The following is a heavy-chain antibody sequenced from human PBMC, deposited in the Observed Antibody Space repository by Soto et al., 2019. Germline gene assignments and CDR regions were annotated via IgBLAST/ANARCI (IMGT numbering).Heavy chain of an antibody. V-gene: IGHV3-23*01. Sequence: GGSLRLSCAASGFTFSNYAMSWVRQAPGKGLEWVSGISDIGGNTYYADSVKGRFTISRDNSKNTLFLQMNSLRAEDTAVYYCARSHLYYDSSGHPDYWGQGTLVTVSS. D-gene: IGHD3-22*01. CDR2: ISDIGGNT. CDR1: GFTFSNYA. CDR3: ARSHLYYDSSGHPDY. J-gene: IGHJ4*02.